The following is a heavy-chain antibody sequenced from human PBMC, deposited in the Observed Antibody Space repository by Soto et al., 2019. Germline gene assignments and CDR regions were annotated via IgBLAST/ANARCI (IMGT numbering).Heavy chain of an antibody. CDR3: ARRPTGSGSSFFDY. CDR1: AGSITSDEYY. Sequence: QVQLQESGPGLVKPSQTLSLTCTVSAGSITSDEYYWNWIRYRPGKGLEWIGFIHHTGSTFYNPSLESRASIAIDTSESQFSLNLASVTVADTAVYYCARRPTGSGSSFFDYWGPRTLVTVSS. D-gene: IGHD3-10*01. CDR2: IHHTGST. V-gene: IGHV4-31*03. J-gene: IGHJ4*02.